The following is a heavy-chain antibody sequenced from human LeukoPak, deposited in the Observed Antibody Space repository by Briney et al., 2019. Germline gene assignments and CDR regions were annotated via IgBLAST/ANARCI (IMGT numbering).Heavy chain of an antibody. Sequence: PGGSLRLSCAASGFTFSSYSMTWVRQAPGKGLEWVSTIRSSSAEMYYQTTLKGRFTISGDDAKNSLYLQMNSLRAEDTAVYYCAKDRPAPEEWAFDLWGQGTKVTVSS. V-gene: IGHV3-21*01. J-gene: IGHJ3*01. CDR2: IRSSSAEM. CDR1: GFTFSSYS. D-gene: IGHD2-8*01. CDR3: AKDRPAPEEWAFDL.